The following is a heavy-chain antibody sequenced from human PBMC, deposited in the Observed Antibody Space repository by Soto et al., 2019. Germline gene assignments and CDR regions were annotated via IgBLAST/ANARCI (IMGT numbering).Heavy chain of an antibody. CDR1: GGTFSSYA. J-gene: IGHJ4*02. V-gene: IGHV1-69*06. Sequence: LVKVSCKASGGTFSSYAISWVRQAPGQGLEWMGGINPIFGTPHYAQKYQGRVTITADTFTNTAYMELTRLTSDDTAVYFCAREGRQFDYWGQGTLVTVSS. CDR2: INPIFGTP. CDR3: AREGRQFDY.